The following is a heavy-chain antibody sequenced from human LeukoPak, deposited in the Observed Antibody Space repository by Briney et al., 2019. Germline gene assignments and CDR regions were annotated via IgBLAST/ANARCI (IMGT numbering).Heavy chain of an antibody. D-gene: IGHD1-26*01. CDR3: ARGLRGEVGATNTRGDFDS. V-gene: IGHV3-74*01. Sequence: GGSLRLSCAASGFTFSSYWMHWVRQAPGKGLLWVSRINSDGSSTSYADSVKGRFTISRDNAKNTLNLQMNSLRAEDTAVFYCARGLRGEVGATNTRGDFDSWGQGTLVTVSS. CDR1: GFTFSSYW. J-gene: IGHJ4*02. CDR2: INSDGSST.